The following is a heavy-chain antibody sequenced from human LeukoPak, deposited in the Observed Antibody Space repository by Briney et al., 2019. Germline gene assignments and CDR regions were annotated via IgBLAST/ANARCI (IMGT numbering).Heavy chain of an antibody. J-gene: IGHJ2*01. CDR3: ARSYYYDSSGYYDWYFDL. D-gene: IGHD3-22*01. Sequence: SETLSLTCTVSGGSVSSGSYYWSWIRQPPGKGLEWIGYIYYSGSTNYNPSLKSRVTISVDTSKNQFSLKLSSVTAADTAVYYCARSYYYDSSGYYDWYFDLWGRGTLVTVSS. CDR1: GGSVSSGSYY. V-gene: IGHV4-61*01. CDR2: IYYSGST.